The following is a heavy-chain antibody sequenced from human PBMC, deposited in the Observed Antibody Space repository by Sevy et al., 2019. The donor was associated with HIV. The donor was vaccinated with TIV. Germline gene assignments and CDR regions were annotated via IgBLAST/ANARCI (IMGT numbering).Heavy chain of an antibody. J-gene: IGHJ4*02. Sequence: ASVKVSCKASGGTFSSYAISWVRQAPGQGLEWMGGIIPIFGTANYAQKFQGRVTITADESTSTAYMELSSLRSEDTAVYYCARGLGDCSSTSCYVYYFDYWGQGTLVTVSS. CDR1: GGTFSSYA. D-gene: IGHD2-2*01. CDR3: ARGLGDCSSTSCYVYYFDY. CDR2: IIPIFGTA. V-gene: IGHV1-69*13.